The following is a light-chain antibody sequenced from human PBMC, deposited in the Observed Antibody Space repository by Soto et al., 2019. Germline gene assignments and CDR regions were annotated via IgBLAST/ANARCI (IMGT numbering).Light chain of an antibody. CDR2: DVS. CDR1: SSDVGGYNF. V-gene: IGLV2-11*01. J-gene: IGLJ1*01. CDR3: CSYAGSYTYV. Sequence: QSALTQPRSVSVSPGQSVTISCTGTSSDVGGYNFVSWYQQHPGKAPKLMIYDVSKRPSGVPDRFSGSKSGNTASLTISGLQAEDEADYYCCSYAGSYTYVFGTGTNVTVL.